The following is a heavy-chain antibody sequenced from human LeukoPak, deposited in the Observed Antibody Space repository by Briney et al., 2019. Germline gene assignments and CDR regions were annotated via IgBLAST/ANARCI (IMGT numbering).Heavy chain of an antibody. Sequence: GASVKVSFKASGYTFTVVYIHWVRQAPGQGLEWMAWINPQSGATNYAQKFQGRVTMTRDMSINTAYMEVTSLRFDDTAVYYCARGGDDSGLYFAYWRQGTLVTVSS. CDR2: INPQSGAT. CDR1: GYTFTVVY. V-gene: IGHV1-2*02. CDR3: ARGGDDSGLYFAY. D-gene: IGHD3-22*01. J-gene: IGHJ4*02.